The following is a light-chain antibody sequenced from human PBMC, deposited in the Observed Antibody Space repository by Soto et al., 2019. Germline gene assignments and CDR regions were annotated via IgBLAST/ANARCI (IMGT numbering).Light chain of an antibody. J-gene: IGLJ1*01. CDR3: SSYTTTNTLYV. CDR1: NSDVGAYNY. V-gene: IGLV2-14*01. CDR2: EVF. Sequence: QPVLTQPASVSGSPGQSITIPCTGTNSDVGAYNYVSWYQHHPGKAPKLMIYEVFIRPSGVSSRFSGSKSGSTASLTISGLQAEDEADYYCSSYTTTNTLYVFGTGTKVTVL.